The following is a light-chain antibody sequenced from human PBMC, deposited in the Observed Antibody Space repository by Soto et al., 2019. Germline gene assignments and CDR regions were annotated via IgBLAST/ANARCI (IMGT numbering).Light chain of an antibody. J-gene: IGKJ2*01. Sequence: EIVLTQSPGTLSLSPGERATLSCRASQSVGNNYLAWYQQKPGQGPRLLIYDASSRATGIPDRFSGSGSGTDFALAISRLEPEDFAVYYCHQYANSPRTFGQGTRLEIK. CDR1: QSVGNNY. V-gene: IGKV3-20*01. CDR3: HQYANSPRT. CDR2: DAS.